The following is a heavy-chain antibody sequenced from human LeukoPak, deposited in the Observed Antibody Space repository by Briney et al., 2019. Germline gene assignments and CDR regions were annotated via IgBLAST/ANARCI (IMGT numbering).Heavy chain of an antibody. CDR2: IGGDGHST. CDR3: AKRAGGTPDY. V-gene: IGHV3-23*01. J-gene: IGHJ4*02. Sequence: GGSLRLSCAASGFSFSNYAMTWVRQAPGKGLEWVSAIGGDGHSTDYADSVKGRFTISRDNSTNTLYLQMNSLRAEDTALYYCAKRAGGTPDYWGLGTLVTVSS. D-gene: IGHD1-26*01. CDR1: GFSFSNYA.